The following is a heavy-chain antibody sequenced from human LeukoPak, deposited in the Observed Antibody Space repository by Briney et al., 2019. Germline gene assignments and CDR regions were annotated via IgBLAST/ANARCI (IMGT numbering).Heavy chain of an antibody. D-gene: IGHD3-22*01. CDR1: GFTFNDHA. CDR3: ARASYYYDTTGLGAVDI. V-gene: IGHV3-9*01. Sequence: GGSLRLSCAASGFTFNDHAMYWVRQAPGKGLEWVSGLNWNSDNIGYADAVKGRFTISRDDAKKSLFLQMNSLRTEDTALYYCARASYYYDTTGLGAVDIWGQGTMVTVSS. CDR2: LNWNSDNI. J-gene: IGHJ3*02.